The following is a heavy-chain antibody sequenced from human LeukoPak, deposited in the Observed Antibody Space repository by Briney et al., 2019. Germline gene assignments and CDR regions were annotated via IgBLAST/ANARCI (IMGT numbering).Heavy chain of an antibody. Sequence: GASVKVSCKVSGYTLTELSMHWVRQAPGKGLEWMGGFDPEDGETIYAQKFQGRVTITTDESTSTAYMELSSLRSEDTAVYYCASLVVAATTGHWFDPWGQGTLVTVSS. CDR3: ASLVVAATTGHWFDP. CDR2: FDPEDGET. CDR1: GYTLTELS. V-gene: IGHV1-24*01. J-gene: IGHJ5*02. D-gene: IGHD2-15*01.